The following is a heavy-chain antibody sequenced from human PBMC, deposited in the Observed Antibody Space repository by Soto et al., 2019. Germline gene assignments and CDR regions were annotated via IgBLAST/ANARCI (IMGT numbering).Heavy chain of an antibody. Sequence: QVQLVQSGGEVKKPGASVKVSCKASGYTFTNYGINWVRQAPGQGLEWMGWISAYNGNTNYAQKLQGRVTMTTDTSANKANMDVRSLRSDDTAVYYCARAYAPNDDVLTSWFDTLGQGTLVTVSS. J-gene: IGHJ5*02. CDR2: ISAYNGNT. CDR3: ARAYAPNDDVLTSWFDT. V-gene: IGHV1-18*01. CDR1: GYTFTNYG. D-gene: IGHD3-9*01.